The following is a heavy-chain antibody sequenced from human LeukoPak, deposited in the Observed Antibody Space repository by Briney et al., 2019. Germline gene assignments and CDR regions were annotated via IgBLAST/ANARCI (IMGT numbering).Heavy chain of an antibody. J-gene: IGHJ5*02. CDR1: GFTFSTYA. D-gene: IGHD3-22*01. CDR2: ISGSGAVT. V-gene: IGHV3-23*01. Sequence: GGSLRLSCAVSGFTFSTYAMSWVRQAPGKGLEWVSGISGSGAVTYYADSVKGRFTISRDNAKNSLYLQMNSLRAEDTAVYYCARALNRYYYDSSGYYYAFDPWGQGTLVTVSS. CDR3: ARALNRYYYDSSGYYYAFDP.